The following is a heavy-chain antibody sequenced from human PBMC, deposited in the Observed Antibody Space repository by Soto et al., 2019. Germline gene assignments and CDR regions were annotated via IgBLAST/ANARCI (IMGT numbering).Heavy chain of an antibody. D-gene: IGHD6-19*01. CDR3: ARAPNNQWLVRGPGYFDY. CDR2: IIPILGIA. V-gene: IGHV1-69*02. J-gene: IGHJ4*02. CDR1: GGTFSSYT. Sequence: GASVKVSCKASGGTFSSYTISWVRQAPGQGLEWMGRIIPILGIANYAQKFQGRVTITADKSTSTAYMELSSLRSEDTAVYYCARAPNNQWLVRGPGYFDYWGQGTLVTVSS.